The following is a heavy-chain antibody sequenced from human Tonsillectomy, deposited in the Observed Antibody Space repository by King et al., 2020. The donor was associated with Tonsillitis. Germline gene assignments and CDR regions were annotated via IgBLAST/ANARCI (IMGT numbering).Heavy chain of an antibody. CDR2: ISTSGGNT. J-gene: IGHJ4*02. D-gene: IGHD6-19*01. CDR3: AKDHFGGWKYYFDC. V-gene: IGHV3-23*04. CDR1: GFTFNSYA. Sequence: VQLVESGGGLVQPGGSLRLSCAASGFTFNSYAMSWVRQAPGKGLEWVSAISTSGGNTYYADSVKGRFTISRDNSKNTLYLQMNSLRAEDTAVYYCAKDHFGGWKYYFDCWGQGPLVTVSS.